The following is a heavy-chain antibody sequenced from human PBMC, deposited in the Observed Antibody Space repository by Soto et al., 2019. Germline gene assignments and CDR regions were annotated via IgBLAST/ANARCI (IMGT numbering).Heavy chain of an antibody. J-gene: IGHJ4*02. D-gene: IGHD1-26*01. CDR3: ARAWEGYFEY. Sequence: GGSVRLSCASSVCTFSSYWMSCVRQAPGKGLEWVANINRDGSEKNYVDSVKGRFTISRDNAKKSLILQMNSLRVEDTAVYYCARAWEGYFEYWGQGTLVSVSS. V-gene: IGHV3-7*01. CDR2: INRDGSEK. CDR1: VCTFSSYW.